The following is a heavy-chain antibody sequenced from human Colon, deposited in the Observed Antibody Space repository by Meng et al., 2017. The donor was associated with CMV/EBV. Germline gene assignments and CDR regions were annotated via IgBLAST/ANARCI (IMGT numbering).Heavy chain of an antibody. CDR2: INPKSGDT. CDR3: ARDLWSGSSDYFDY. D-gene: IGHD3-3*01. Sequence: GQLVKSAAEGRKPGASVKVASNASGYTFTGFYIQWVRHAPGQGLEWMGWINPKSGDTIYEQKFQGRVTMTRDTSISTVYMDLNSLRSDDTAVYFCARDLWSGSSDYFDYWGQGTLVTVSS. J-gene: IGHJ4*02. V-gene: IGHV1-2*02. CDR1: GYTFTGFY.